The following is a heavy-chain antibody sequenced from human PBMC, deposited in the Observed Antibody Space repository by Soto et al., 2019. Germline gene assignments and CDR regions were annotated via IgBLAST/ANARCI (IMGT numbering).Heavy chain of an antibody. CDR2: ISYDGSNK. Sequence: HPGGSLRLSCAASGFTFSSYAMHWVRQAPGKGLEWVAVISYDGSNKYYADSVKGRFTVSRDNSKNTVYLQMNSLRAEDTAVHYCVSWVSAHFDYWGQGT. V-gene: IGHV3-30-3*01. J-gene: IGHJ4*02. CDR1: GFTFSSYA. D-gene: IGHD2-8*01. CDR3: VSWVSAHFDY.